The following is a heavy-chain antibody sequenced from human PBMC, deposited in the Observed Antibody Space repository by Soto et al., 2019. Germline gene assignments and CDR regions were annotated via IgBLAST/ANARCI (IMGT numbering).Heavy chain of an antibody. J-gene: IGHJ4*02. CDR1: GGTFSSYA. D-gene: IGHD3-9*01. CDR3: ARDGGYYDIPPGAHSVDY. V-gene: IGHV1-69*12. Sequence: QVQLVQSGAEVKKPGSSVKVSCKASGGTFSSYAISWVRQAPGQGLEWMGGIIPIFGTANYAQKFQGRVTITADESTSTAYMELSSLRSENTAVYYCARDGGYYDIPPGAHSVDYWGQGTLVTVSS. CDR2: IIPIFGTA.